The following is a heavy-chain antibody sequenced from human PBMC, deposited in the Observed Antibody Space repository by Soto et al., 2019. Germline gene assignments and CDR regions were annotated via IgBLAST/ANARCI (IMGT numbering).Heavy chain of an antibody. J-gene: IGHJ4*02. D-gene: IGHD6-13*01. CDR2: ISGGTSST. CDR1: VFTFSSYA. V-gene: IGHV3-23*01. CDR3: AKERWAAAGTPTLDY. Sequence: EVQLLESGGGLVQPGGSLRLSFAASVFTFSSYAMSWVRQAPGKGLEWVSAISGGTSSTYYADSVKGRCTISRDNSKNTLYLQMNSLRAEDTAVYYCAKERWAAAGTPTLDYWGQGTLVTVSS.